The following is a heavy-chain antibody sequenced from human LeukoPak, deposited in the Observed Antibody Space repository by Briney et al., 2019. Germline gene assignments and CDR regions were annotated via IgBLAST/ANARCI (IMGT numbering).Heavy chain of an antibody. CDR2: IIPIFGTA. CDR1: GGSFSSYA. V-gene: IGHV1-69*13. CDR3: ARDYIAAAGTRIGWFDP. J-gene: IGHJ5*02. D-gene: IGHD6-13*01. Sequence: SVKVSCKASGGSFSSYAISWVRQAPGQGLEWMGGIIPIFGTANYAQKFQGRVTITADESTSTAYMELSSLRSEDTAVYYCARDYIAAAGTRIGWFDPWGQGTLVTVSS.